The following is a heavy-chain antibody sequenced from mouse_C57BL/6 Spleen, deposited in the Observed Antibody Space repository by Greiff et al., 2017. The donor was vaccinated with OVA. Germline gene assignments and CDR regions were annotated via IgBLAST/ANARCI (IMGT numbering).Heavy chain of an antibody. CDR1: GFTFSSYT. J-gene: IGHJ2*01. V-gene: IGHV5-9*01. Sequence: EVQLVESGGGLVKPGGSLKLSCAASGFTFSSYTMSWVRQTPEKRLEWVATISGGGGNTYYPDSVKGRFTISRDNAKNTLYLQMSSLRSEDTALYYCARHDGKGDLDYWGQGTTLTVSS. CDR2: ISGGGGNT. CDR3: ARHDGKGDLDY. D-gene: IGHD2-1*01.